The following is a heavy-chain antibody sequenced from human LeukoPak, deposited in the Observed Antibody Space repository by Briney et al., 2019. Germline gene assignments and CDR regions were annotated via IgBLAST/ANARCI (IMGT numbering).Heavy chain of an antibody. Sequence: GASVKVSCKASGYTFTGYYMHWVRQAPGQGLEWMGWINPNSGGTNYAQKFQGRVTMTRDTSISTAYMELSRLRSDDTAVYYCARGGGDGYNSSSIDYWGQGTLVTVSS. CDR2: INPNSGGT. J-gene: IGHJ4*02. CDR3: ARGGGDGYNSSSIDY. D-gene: IGHD5-24*01. V-gene: IGHV1-2*02. CDR1: GYTFTGYY.